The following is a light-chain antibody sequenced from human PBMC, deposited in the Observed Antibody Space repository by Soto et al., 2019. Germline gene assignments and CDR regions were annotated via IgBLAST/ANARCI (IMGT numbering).Light chain of an antibody. CDR1: SXDVGGYNY. CDR2: EVT. V-gene: IGLV2-8*01. Sequence: QSALTQPRSASGSPGQSVTISCTGASXDVGGYNYVSWYQQHPGKAPKLVIYEVTKRPSGVPDRFSGSKSGNTASLTVSGLQAEDEADYYCSSFTGASTIFGTGTKVTLL. J-gene: IGLJ1*01. CDR3: SSFTGASTI.